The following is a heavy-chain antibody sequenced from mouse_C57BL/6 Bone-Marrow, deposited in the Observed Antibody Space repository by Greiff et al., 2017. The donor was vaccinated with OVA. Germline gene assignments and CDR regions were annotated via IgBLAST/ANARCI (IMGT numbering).Heavy chain of an antibody. J-gene: IGHJ2*01. V-gene: IGHV1-15*01. CDR3: TRSYSNYGDFDY. CDR2: IDPETGGT. CDR1: GYTFTDYE. Sequence: QVQLQQSGAELVRPGASVTLSCKASGYTFTDYEMHWVKQTPVHGLEWIGAIDPETGGTAYNQKFKGKAILTADNSSSTAYMELRSLTSEDSAVYYGTRSYSNYGDFDYWGQGTTLTVSS. D-gene: IGHD2-5*01.